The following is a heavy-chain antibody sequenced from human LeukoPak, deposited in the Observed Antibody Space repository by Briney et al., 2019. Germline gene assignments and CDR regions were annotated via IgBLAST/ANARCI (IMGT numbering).Heavy chain of an antibody. J-gene: IGHJ4*02. CDR2: ISPGGGTT. CDR1: GFSFGSEA. CDR3: AKGRSGSASWVLQIFDN. D-gene: IGHD3-10*01. V-gene: IGHV3-23*01. Sequence: GGSLRLSCVVSGFSFGSEAMNWVRQSPARGLEWVASISPGGGTTYYADSVKGRITISRDNSNNTLYVEMTSLRAEDTAVYFCAKGRSGSASWVLQIFDNWGKGTLVTVSS.